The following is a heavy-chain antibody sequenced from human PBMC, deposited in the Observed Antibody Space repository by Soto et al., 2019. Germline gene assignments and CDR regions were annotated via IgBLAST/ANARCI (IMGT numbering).Heavy chain of an antibody. CDR2: IKNKANSYTT. Sequence: EVQLVESGGGLVQPEGSLRVSCAASGFTFSDHYMDWVRQAPGKGLEWVGRIKNKANSYTTEYAAPVKGRVIISRDDSKSSVFLQMTRLKPDDTGVYYCTRVRLRSSRSSDYWGQAILLTLSS. V-gene: IGHV3-72*01. D-gene: IGHD6-19*01. CDR3: TRVRLRSSRSSDY. J-gene: IGHJ4*02. CDR1: GFTFSDHY.